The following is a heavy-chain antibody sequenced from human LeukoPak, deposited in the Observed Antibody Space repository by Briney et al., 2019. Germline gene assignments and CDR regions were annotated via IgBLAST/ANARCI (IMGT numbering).Heavy chain of an antibody. CDR2: INPGDSDT. CDR1: GYSYTTYW. CDR3: ARLPYYDILTGYSYSVY. Sequence: GESLKISCKDSGYSYTTYWIGWVRQMPGKGLEWIGIINPGDSDTKYSPSLHGQVTMSADKSISTAYLQWSSLKASDTAMYYCARLPYYDILTGYSYSVYWGQGTLVTVSS. D-gene: IGHD3-9*01. J-gene: IGHJ4*02. V-gene: IGHV5-51*01.